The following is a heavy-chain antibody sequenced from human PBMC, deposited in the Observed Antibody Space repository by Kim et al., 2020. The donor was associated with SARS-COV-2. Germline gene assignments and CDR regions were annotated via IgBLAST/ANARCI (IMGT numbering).Heavy chain of an antibody. CDR2: ILDDGSNK. Sequence: GGSLRLSCAASGFTFRNYAMHWVRQAPGKGLEWVAVILDDGSNKYKEDSVKGRFTISRDNSKNTLYLQMNSLRVEDTAVYYCAKAVGGALGWFDPWGQGTLVTVSS. D-gene: IGHD3-16*01. J-gene: IGHJ5*02. CDR3: AKAVGGALGWFDP. CDR1: GFTFRNYA. V-gene: IGHV3-30-3*01.